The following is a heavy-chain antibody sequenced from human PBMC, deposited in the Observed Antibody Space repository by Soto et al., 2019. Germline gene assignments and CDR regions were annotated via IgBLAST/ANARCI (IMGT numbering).Heavy chain of an antibody. CDR1: GFTFSSYA. Sequence: EVQLLESGGGLVQPGGSLRLSCAASGFTFSSYAMSWVRQAPGQGLEWVSAISGSGSKPYYADSVKGRFTISRDNSKNKMHLKMNSLRAEDTALYYCAKPASLTIRDGFDHWGQGTLVTVSS. D-gene: IGHD4-4*01. V-gene: IGHV3-23*01. CDR2: ISGSGSKP. J-gene: IGHJ4*02. CDR3: AKPASLTIRDGFDH.